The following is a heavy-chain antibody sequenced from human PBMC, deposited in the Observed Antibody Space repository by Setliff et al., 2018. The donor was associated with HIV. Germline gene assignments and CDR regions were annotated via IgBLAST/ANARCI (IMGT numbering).Heavy chain of an antibody. J-gene: IGHJ6*02. CDR1: GYTLTELS. V-gene: IGHV1-24*01. Sequence: ASVKVSCKVSGYTLTELSRHWVRQAPGKGLEWMGGFDPEDGETIYAQKFQGRVTMTEETSTDTAYMELSSLRSEDTAVYYCATASPGQQPYYYYYYGMDVWGQGTTVTVS. CDR2: FDPEDGET. CDR3: ATASPGQQPYYYYYYGMDV. D-gene: IGHD6-13*01.